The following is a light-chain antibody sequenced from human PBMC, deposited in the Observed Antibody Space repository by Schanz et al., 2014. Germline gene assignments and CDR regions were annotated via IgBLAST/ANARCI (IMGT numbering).Light chain of an antibody. J-gene: IGLJ1*01. CDR2: DVT. Sequence: QSVLTQPASVSGSPGQSVTISCTGISSDVGSYKLVSWYQQHPGKAPKLIISDVTRRPSGVPDRFSGSKSGNTASLTVSGLQAEDEADYYCSSYTSSSTPLVFGTGTKVPVL. CDR3: SSYTSSSTPLV. V-gene: IGLV2-14*02. CDR1: SSDVGSYKL.